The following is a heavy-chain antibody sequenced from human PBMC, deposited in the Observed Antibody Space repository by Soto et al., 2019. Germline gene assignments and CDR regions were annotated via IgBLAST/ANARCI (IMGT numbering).Heavy chain of an antibody. CDR2: INWNSGSI. V-gene: IGHV3-9*01. CDR3: VKDESINWYSGHFRH. D-gene: IGHD6-13*01. J-gene: IGHJ1*01. Sequence: EVQLVESGGGLVQPGRSLRLSCAASGFTFDDYAMHWVRQVPGKGLEWVSGINWNSGSIGYADSVKGRFAISRDNAKNYLHLQMNSLGAEDTAFYYCVKDESINWYSGHFRHWGQGNLVTVSS. CDR1: GFTFDDYA.